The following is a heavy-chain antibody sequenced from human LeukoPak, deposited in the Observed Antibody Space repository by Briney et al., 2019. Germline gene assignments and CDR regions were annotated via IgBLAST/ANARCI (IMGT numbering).Heavy chain of an antibody. CDR3: ASRIPYDSSSY. Sequence: GGSLRLSCAASGFTFSSYWMHWVRQAPGKGLVWVSRISSDGSSTDYADSVKGRFTISKDNAKNTLYLQMNSLRAEDTAVYYCASRIPYDSSSYWGQGTLVTVSS. V-gene: IGHV3-74*01. CDR1: GFTFSSYW. J-gene: IGHJ4*02. CDR2: ISSDGSST. D-gene: IGHD3-22*01.